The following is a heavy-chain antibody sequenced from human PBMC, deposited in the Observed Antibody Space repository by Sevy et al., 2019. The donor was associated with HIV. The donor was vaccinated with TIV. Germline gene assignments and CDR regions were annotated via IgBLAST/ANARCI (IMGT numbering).Heavy chain of an antibody. CDR1: GGSISSYY. V-gene: IGHV4-59*01. J-gene: IGHJ3*02. CDR2: IYYSGST. Sequence: SETLSLTCTVSGGSISSYYWSWIRQPPGKGLEWIGYIYYSGSTNYNPSLKSRVTISVDTSKNQFSLKLSSVTAAGTAVYYWAGGGGGGVVVTAPERKNAFDIWGQGTMVTVSS. D-gene: IGHD2-21*02. CDR3: AGGGGGGVVVTAPERKNAFDI.